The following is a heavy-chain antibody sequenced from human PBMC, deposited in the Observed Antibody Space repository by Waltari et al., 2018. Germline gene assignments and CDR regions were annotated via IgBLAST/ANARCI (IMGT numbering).Heavy chain of an antibody. Sequence: QVQLVESGGGVVQPGRSLRLSCAASGFTFSSYRMTWVRPAPGKGLEWVAVIWYDGSNKYYADSVKGRFTISRDNSKNTLYLQMNSLRAEDTAVYYCARVGYSSGIEYFQHWGQGTLVTVSS. CDR1: GFTFSSYR. D-gene: IGHD6-19*01. CDR2: IWYDGSNK. V-gene: IGHV3-33*01. CDR3: ARVGYSSGIEYFQH. J-gene: IGHJ1*01.